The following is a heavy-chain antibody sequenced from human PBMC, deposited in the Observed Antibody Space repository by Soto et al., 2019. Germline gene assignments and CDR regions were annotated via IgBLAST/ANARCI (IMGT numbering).Heavy chain of an antibody. J-gene: IGHJ3*02. CDR2: MYPDDSDI. D-gene: IGHD3-22*01. Sequence: GQSLTLSCKASGDRFSFSWIGWVRQMPGKGLEGMAIMYPDDSDIRYSPSFEAHVTLSADKSTSTAFLQWSSLKASDTAMYYCATAYVYDFENSNYYRDAFDIWGQGTLVTVSS. V-gene: IGHV5-51*01. CDR3: ATAYVYDFENSNYYRDAFDI. CDR1: GDRFSFSW.